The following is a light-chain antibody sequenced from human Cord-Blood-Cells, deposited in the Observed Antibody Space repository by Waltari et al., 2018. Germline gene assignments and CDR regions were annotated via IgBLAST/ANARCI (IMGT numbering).Light chain of an antibody. CDR1: SSDVGGYNY. V-gene: IGLV2-14*01. Sequence: QSALTQPASVSGSPVQSITISCTGTSSDVGGYNYVSWYQQHPGKAPKLMIYEVSNRPSGVSKRFSGSKSGNTASLTISGLQAEDEADYDCSSYTSSSTQVFGTGTKVTVL. CDR3: SSYTSSSTQV. CDR2: EVS. J-gene: IGLJ1*01.